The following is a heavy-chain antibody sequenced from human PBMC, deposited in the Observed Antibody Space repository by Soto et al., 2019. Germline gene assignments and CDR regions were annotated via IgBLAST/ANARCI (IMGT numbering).Heavy chain of an antibody. CDR2: INFDGSTT. D-gene: IGHD4-4*01. V-gene: IGHV3-74*01. CDR3: TRGGGTTVSTFAY. CDR1: GFTLSSYW. Sequence: GGSLRLSCAASGFTLSSYWMHWVRQAPGKGLVWVSRINFDGSTTTYAESVKGRFTISRDNAKNTLYLQMNSLRADDTAVYYCTRGGGTTVSTFAYWGQGTPVTVS. J-gene: IGHJ4*02.